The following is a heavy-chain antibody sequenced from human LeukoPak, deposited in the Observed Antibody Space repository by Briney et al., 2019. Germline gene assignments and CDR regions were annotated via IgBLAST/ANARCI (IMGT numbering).Heavy chain of an antibody. Sequence: SETLSLTCTVSGGSISSYYWSWIRQPPGKGLEGIGYIYTSGSTNYNPSLKSRVTISVDTSKNQFSLKLSSVTAADTAVYYGARLYYYDSSGYYLGYYYYYMDVWGKGTTVTVSS. CDR2: IYTSGST. CDR3: ARLYYYDSSGYYLGYYYYYMDV. D-gene: IGHD3-22*01. V-gene: IGHV4-4*09. CDR1: GGSISSYY. J-gene: IGHJ6*03.